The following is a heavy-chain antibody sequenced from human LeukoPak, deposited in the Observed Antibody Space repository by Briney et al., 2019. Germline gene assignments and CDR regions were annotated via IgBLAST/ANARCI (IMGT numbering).Heavy chain of an antibody. J-gene: IGHJ5*02. CDR3: ARPTPFPYCSSTSSTCWFDP. V-gene: IGHV1-8*01. D-gene: IGHD2-2*01. CDR1: GYTFTSYD. Sequence: ASVKVSCKASGYTFTSYDINWVRQATGQGLEWMGWMNPNSGNTGYAQKFQGRVTMTRNTSISTAYMELSSLRSEDTAVYYCARPTPFPYCSSTSSTCWFDPWGQGTLVTVSS. CDR2: MNPNSGNT.